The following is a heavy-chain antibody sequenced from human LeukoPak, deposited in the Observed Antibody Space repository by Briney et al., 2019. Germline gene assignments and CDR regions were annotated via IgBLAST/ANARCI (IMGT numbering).Heavy chain of an antibody. CDR2: IWYDGSNK. V-gene: IGHV3-33*08. Sequence: LSLTCAVYGGSFSGYYWSWIRQPTGKGLEWVAVIWYDGSNKYYADSVKGRFTISRDNSKNTLYLQMNSLRAEDTAVYYCARNLGEAYFDYWGQGTLVTVSS. D-gene: IGHD7-27*01. CDR3: ARNLGEAYFDY. CDR1: GGSFSGYY. J-gene: IGHJ4*02.